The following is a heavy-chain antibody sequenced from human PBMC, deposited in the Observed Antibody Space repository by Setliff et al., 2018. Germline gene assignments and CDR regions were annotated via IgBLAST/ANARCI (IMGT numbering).Heavy chain of an antibody. D-gene: IGHD1-1*01. CDR3: ARDVWGAGTGWFDP. CDR1: GGSISSGNYY. V-gene: IGHV4-39*02. Sequence: TLSLTCRVSGGSISSGNYYWGLIRQPPGKGLEWVATIYYSGSTYSNPSLKSRLIISVDAPDNQFSVKLSSVTAADTAVYYCARDVWGAGTGWFDPWGLGILVTVSS. J-gene: IGHJ5*02. CDR2: IYYSGST.